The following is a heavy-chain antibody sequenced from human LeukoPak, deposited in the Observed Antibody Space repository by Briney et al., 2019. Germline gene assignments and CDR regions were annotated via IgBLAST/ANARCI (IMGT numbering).Heavy chain of an antibody. CDR3: AKRSAESSGYFNY. J-gene: IGHJ4*02. CDR2: ITGSGAFT. V-gene: IGHV3-23*01. Sequence: GESLKISCKGSGYSFTSYWIGWVRQAPGKGLEWVSAITGSGAFTDYADSVKGRFTISRDNSKNTLYLQMNSLRAEDTAVYYCAKRSAESSGYFNYWGQGILVTVSS. CDR1: GYSFTSYW. D-gene: IGHD6-19*01.